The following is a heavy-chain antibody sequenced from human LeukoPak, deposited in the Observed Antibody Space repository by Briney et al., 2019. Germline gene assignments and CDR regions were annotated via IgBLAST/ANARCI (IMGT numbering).Heavy chain of an antibody. CDR3: AKRGPIYSATPGNYFDH. Sequence: TGGSLRLSCAASGFTFSRCGMTWVRQAPGKGLEWVSSISGSDDGTYYADSVKGRFTISRDNSKNTVYLQMNSLSAEDTAIYYCAKRGPIYSATPGNYFDHWGQGTLVTVSS. V-gene: IGHV3-23*01. D-gene: IGHD3-10*01. J-gene: IGHJ4*02. CDR1: GFTFSRCG. CDR2: ISGSDDGT.